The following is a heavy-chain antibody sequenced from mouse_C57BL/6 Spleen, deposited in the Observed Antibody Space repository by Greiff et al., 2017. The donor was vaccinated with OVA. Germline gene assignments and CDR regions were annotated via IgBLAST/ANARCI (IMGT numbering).Heavy chain of an antibody. V-gene: IGHV1-76*01. Sequence: VQLQESGAELVRPGASVKLSCKASGYTFTDYYINWVKQRPGQGLEWIARIYPGSGNTYYNEKFKGKATLTAEKSSSTAYMQLSSLTSEDSAVYFCARGAYWGQGTLVTVSA. CDR2: IYPGSGNT. CDR1: GYTFTDYY. J-gene: IGHJ3*01. CDR3: ARGAY.